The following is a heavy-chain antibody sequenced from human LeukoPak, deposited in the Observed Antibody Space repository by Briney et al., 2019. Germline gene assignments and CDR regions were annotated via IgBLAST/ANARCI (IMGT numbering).Heavy chain of an antibody. V-gene: IGHV4-59*11. CDR3: ARAAAGWYYYYYMDV. Sequence: SETLSLTCTVSGGSTSSHYWSWIRQPPGKGLEWIGYIYYSGSTNYNPSLKSRVTISVDTSKNQFSLKLSSVTAADTAVYYCARAAAGWYYYYYMDVWGKGTTVTVSS. J-gene: IGHJ6*03. CDR2: IYYSGST. D-gene: IGHD6-13*01. CDR1: GGSTSSHY.